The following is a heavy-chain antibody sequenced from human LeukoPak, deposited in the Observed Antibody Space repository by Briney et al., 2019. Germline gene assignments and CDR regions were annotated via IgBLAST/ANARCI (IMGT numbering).Heavy chain of an antibody. D-gene: IGHD6-13*01. CDR1: GFTFSSYE. V-gene: IGHV3-48*03. CDR3: AREDRIAAAPDY. CDR2: ISSSGSTI. Sequence: GGSLRLSCAASGFTFSSYEMNWVRQAPGKGLEWVSYISSSGSTIYYADSVKGRFTISRDNAKNTLYLQMNSLRAEDTAVYYCAREDRIAAAPDYWGQGTLVTVSS. J-gene: IGHJ4*02.